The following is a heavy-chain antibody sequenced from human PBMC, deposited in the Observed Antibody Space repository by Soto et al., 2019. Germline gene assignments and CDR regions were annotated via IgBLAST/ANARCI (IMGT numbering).Heavy chain of an antibody. D-gene: IGHD3-22*01. CDR2: IYHSGST. Sequence: ETRCVTCTVSGYSISSGDYWGWIRQPPGKGLEWIVSIYHSGSTYYNPSLKSRVTISVDTSKNQFSLKLSFVTAADTAVYYCEREYAIYYDSSGYFDAFDIWGQGTMVTVSS. CDR3: EREYAIYYDSSGYFDAFDI. V-gene: IGHV4-38-2*02. CDR1: GYSISSGDY. J-gene: IGHJ3*02.